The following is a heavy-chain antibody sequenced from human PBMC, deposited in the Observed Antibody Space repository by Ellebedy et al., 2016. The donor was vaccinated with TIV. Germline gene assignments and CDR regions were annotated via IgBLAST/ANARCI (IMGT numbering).Heavy chain of an antibody. D-gene: IGHD3-10*01. J-gene: IGHJ6*02. CDR2: IKQDGSEK. V-gene: IGHV3-7*01. CDR3: ARDRRYYYGSGSSAYYYYYGMDV. CDR1: GFTFSSYW. Sequence: GESLKISCAASGFTFSSYWMSWVRQAPGKGLEWVANIKQDGSEKYYVDSVKGRFTISRDNAKNTLYLQMNSLRAEDTAVYYCARDRRYYYGSGSSAYYYYYGMDVWGQGTTVTVSS.